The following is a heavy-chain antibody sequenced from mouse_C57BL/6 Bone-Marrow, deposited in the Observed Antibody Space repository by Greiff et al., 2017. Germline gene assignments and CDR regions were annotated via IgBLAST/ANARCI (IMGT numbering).Heavy chain of an antibody. Sequence: VQGVESGAELARPGASVKLSCKASGYTFTSYGISWVKQRTGQGLEWIGEIYPRSGNTYYNEKFKGKATLTADKSSSTAYMELRSLTSEDSAVYFCASGGILYGNYVDYWGQGTTLTVSS. V-gene: IGHV1-81*01. CDR1: GYTFTSYG. J-gene: IGHJ2*01. D-gene: IGHD2-1*01. CDR3: ASGGILYGNYVDY. CDR2: IYPRSGNT.